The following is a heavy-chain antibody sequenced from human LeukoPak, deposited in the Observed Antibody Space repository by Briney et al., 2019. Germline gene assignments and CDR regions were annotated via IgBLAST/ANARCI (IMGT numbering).Heavy chain of an antibody. CDR2: TYYRSKWYN. J-gene: IGHJ5*02. CDR1: GDSVSSNTDG. CDR3: TRVALVAGWFDP. V-gene: IGHV6-1*01. D-gene: IGHD6-6*01. Sequence: SQTLSLTCAISGDSVSSNTDGWNWITQSPSRGLEGLGRTYYRSKWYNDYAASVKSRITINADTSKNQFSLHLSSVTPEDTAVYYCTRVALVAGWFDPWGLGTLVTVSS.